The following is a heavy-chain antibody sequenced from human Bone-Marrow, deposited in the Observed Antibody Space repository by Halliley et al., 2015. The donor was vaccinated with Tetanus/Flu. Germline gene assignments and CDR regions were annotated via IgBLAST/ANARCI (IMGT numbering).Heavy chain of an antibody. Sequence: IGSISYSGSPSSPPSLKGRVPIPVDTSKTQFPLKLSPVTAADTAVYYCARPSWFGSIRHAMDVWGQGTTVTVSS. D-gene: IGHD3-10*01. CDR2: ISYSGSP. J-gene: IGHJ6*02. CDR3: ARPSWFGSIRHAMDV. V-gene: IGHV4-39*01.